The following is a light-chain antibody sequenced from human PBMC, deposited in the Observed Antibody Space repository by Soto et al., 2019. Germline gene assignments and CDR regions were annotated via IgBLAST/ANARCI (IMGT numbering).Light chain of an antibody. Sequence: QSVLTQHVSVSGSPGQSITISCTGTSSDVGSYNTASWYQQHPGKVPKLLIDEVNNRPSGVSNRFSASKSGNTASLTISGLQAEDEADYYCSSETSSKTLLFGGGTKLTVL. J-gene: IGLJ3*02. CDR2: EVN. CDR1: SSDVGSYNT. V-gene: IGLV2-14*01. CDR3: SSETSSKTLL.